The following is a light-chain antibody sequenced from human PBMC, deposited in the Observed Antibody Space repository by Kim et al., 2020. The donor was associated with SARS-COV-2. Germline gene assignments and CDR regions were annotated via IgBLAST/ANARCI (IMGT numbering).Light chain of an antibody. CDR2: GAS. CDR3: QQYVSSPVT. J-gene: IGKJ1*01. CDR1: QSVSSSY. Sequence: SPGERATLSCRASQSVSSSYLAWYQQKPGQAPRLLIYGASSRATGIPDRFSGSGSGTDFTLTISRLEPEDFAIYYCQQYVSSPVTFGQGTKVDIK. V-gene: IGKV3-20*01.